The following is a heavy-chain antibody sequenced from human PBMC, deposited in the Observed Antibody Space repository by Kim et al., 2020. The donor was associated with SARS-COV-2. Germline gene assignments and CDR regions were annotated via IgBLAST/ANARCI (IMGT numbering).Heavy chain of an antibody. CDR3: ASDEKGFGYGYAFDI. D-gene: IGHD5-12*01. V-gene: IGHV4-39*01. Sequence: SETLSLTCTVSGGSISSSSYYWGWIRQPPGKGLEWIGSMYYSGSTYYNPSLKSRITISVDTSKSQFSLKLSSVTAADTAIYYCASDEKGFGYGYAFDIWGQGTMVTVSS. CDR1: GGSISSSSYY. J-gene: IGHJ3*02. CDR2: MYYSGST.